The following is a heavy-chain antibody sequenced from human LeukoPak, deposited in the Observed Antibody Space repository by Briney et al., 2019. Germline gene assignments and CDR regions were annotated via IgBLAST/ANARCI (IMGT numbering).Heavy chain of an antibody. CDR3: ARPLDYDSSGYYYPDAFDI. CDR2: INHSGST. J-gene: IGHJ3*02. V-gene: IGHV4-34*01. CDR1: GGSFSGYY. D-gene: IGHD3-22*01. Sequence: PSETLSLTCAVYGGSFSGYYWSWIRQPPGKGLEWIGEINHSGSTNYNPSLKSRVTISVDTSKNQFSLKLSSVTAADTAVYYCARPLDYDSSGYYYPDAFDIWGQGTMVTVSS.